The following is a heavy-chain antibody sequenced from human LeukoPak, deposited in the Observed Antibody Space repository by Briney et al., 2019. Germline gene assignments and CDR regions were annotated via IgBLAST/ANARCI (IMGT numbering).Heavy chain of an antibody. V-gene: IGHV3-74*01. Sequence: GGSLRLSCAASGFTFSTYWIHWVRQAPGKGLVWVSHINGDGSSTSHADSVKGRFAISRNNAKNTLYLQMNSLRAEDTAVYYCARARGLRWGDGYNDQDYWGQGTLVTVSS. J-gene: IGHJ4*02. CDR2: INGDGSST. CDR3: ARARGLRWGDGYNDQDY. D-gene: IGHD5-24*01. CDR1: GFTFSTYW.